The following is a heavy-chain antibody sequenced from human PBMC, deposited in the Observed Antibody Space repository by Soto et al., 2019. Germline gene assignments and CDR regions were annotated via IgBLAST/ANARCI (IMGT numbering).Heavy chain of an antibody. CDR3: ARDIGWELIQYYFDY. Sequence: QVQLVESGGGVVQPGRSLRLSCAASGFTFSSYAMHWVRQAPGKGLEWVAVISYDGSNKYYADSVKGRFTISRDNSKNTLYLQMNSLRAEDTAVYYCARDIGWELIQYYFDYWGQGNLVTVSS. CDR1: GFTFSSYA. V-gene: IGHV3-30-3*01. J-gene: IGHJ4*02. D-gene: IGHD1-26*01. CDR2: ISYDGSNK.